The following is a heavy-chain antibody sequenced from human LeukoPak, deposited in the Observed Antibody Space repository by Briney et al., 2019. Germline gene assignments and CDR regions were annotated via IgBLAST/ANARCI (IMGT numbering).Heavy chain of an antibody. CDR1: GGTFSSYA. V-gene: IGHV1-69*05. CDR2: IIPIFGTA. Sequence: SVKVSCKASGGTFSSYAISWVRQAPGQGLEWMGGIIPIFGTANYAQKFQGRVTITTDESTSTAYMELSSLRSEDTAVHYCARITEETGLYNWFDPWGQGTLVTVSS. J-gene: IGHJ5*02. CDR3: ARITEETGLYNWFDP. D-gene: IGHD1-14*01.